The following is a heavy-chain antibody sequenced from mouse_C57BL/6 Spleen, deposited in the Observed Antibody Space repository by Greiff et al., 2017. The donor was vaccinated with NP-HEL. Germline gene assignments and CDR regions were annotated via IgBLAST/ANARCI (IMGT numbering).Heavy chain of an antibody. CDR1: GYTFTSYW. CDR2: IHPNSGST. Sequence: QVQLKQPGAELVKPGASVKLSCKASGYTFTSYWMHWVKQRPGQGLEWIGMIHPNSGSTNYNEKFKSKATLTVDKSSSTAYMQLSSLTSEDSAVYYCARYGSSYVGPFAYWGQGTLVTVSA. J-gene: IGHJ3*01. V-gene: IGHV1-64*01. CDR3: ARYGSSYVGPFAY. D-gene: IGHD1-1*01.